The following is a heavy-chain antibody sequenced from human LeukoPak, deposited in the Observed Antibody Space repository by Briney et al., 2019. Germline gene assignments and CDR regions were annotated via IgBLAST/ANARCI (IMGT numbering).Heavy chain of an antibody. CDR2: ISYDGSNK. V-gene: IGHV3-30*18. CDR3: AKDDGSSTASGMDY. Sequence: GGSLRLSCAASGFTFSNYAMSWVRQAPGKGLEWVAVISYDGSNKYYADSVKGRFTISRDNSKNTLYLQMNSLRAEDTAVYYCAKDDGSSTASGMDYWGQGTLVTVSS. D-gene: IGHD2-2*01. CDR1: GFTFSNYA. J-gene: IGHJ4*02.